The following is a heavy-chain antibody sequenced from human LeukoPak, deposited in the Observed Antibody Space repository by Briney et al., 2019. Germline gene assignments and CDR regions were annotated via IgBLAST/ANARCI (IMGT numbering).Heavy chain of an antibody. J-gene: IGHJ5*02. CDR1: GGSISSSSYY. D-gene: IGHD2-2*01. CDR3: ASNVVVPDNWFDP. V-gene: IGHV4-39*01. CDR2: IYYSGST. Sequence: KPPETLSLTCTVSGGSISSSSYYWGWIRQPPGKGLEWIGSIYYSGSTYYNPSLKSRVTISVDTSKNQFSLKLSSVTAADTAVYYCASNVVVPDNWFDPWGQGTLVTVSS.